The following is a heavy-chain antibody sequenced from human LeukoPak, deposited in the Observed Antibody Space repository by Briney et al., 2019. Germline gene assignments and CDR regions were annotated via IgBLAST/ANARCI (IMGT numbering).Heavy chain of an antibody. Sequence: KASETLSLTCAVSGGSISSNNWWGRVRQPPGKGLEWIGYIYHSGSTYYNPSLKSRVTISVDRSKNQFSLKLSSVTAADTAVYYCARGTYYYDSSGYYFDYWGQGTLVTVSS. CDR1: GGSISSNNW. CDR3: ARGTYYYDSSGYYFDY. J-gene: IGHJ4*02. D-gene: IGHD3-22*01. V-gene: IGHV4-4*02. CDR2: IYHSGST.